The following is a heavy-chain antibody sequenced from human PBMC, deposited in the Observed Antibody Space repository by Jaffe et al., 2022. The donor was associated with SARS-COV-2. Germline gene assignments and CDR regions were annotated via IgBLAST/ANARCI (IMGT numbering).Heavy chain of an antibody. D-gene: IGHD3-10*01. CDR2: FYYSGAT. CDR3: ATPRGPFGSGNYCWFDS. Sequence: QLQLQESGPGLVKPSETLSLTCNVSGGSISSSSHYWGWIRQAPGKGLEWIGSFYYSGATYYNPSLESRVTISVTPSKNQFSLKLNSVTAADTAVYYCATPRGPFGSGNYCWFDSWGQGTLVTVSS. V-gene: IGHV4-39*01. J-gene: IGHJ5*01. CDR1: GGSISSSSHY.